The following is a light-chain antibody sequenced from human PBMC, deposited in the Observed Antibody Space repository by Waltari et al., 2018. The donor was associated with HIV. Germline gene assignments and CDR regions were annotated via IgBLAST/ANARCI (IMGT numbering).Light chain of an antibody. J-gene: IGLJ2*01. CDR3: SSYTSSSTFVV. V-gene: IGLV2-14*03. Sequence: QSALTQPASVSGSPGQSITISCTGTSSDLGGYNYVSWYQQHPGKAPKLMIFDVFNRPAGVSNRYSGSKSGNTASLTISGLQAEDEADYYCSSYTSSSTFVVFGGGTKLTVL. CDR1: SSDLGGYNY. CDR2: DVF.